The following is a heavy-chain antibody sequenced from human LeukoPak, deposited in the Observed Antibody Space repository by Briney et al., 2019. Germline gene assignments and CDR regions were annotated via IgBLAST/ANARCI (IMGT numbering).Heavy chain of an antibody. CDR3: ARERVTATSFDY. CDR2: ISGSGGNT. Sequence: GGSLRLSCAASGFTFSNYPTSWVRQAPGKGLEWVSLISGSGGNTYYVDSVKGRFTISRDNSKNTLYLQLNSLRADDTAVYYCARERVTATSFDYWGQGTLVTVSS. CDR1: GFTFSNYP. J-gene: IGHJ4*02. V-gene: IGHV3-23*01. D-gene: IGHD2-21*02.